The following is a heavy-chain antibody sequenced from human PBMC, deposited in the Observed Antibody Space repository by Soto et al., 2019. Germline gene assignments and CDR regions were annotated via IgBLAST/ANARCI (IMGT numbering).Heavy chain of an antibody. CDR2: ISYSGSS. D-gene: IGHD2-2*01. V-gene: IGHV4-31*03. CDR3: GSPTPAGSAEL. J-gene: IGHJ4*02. CDR1: GGSNIRDGYY. Sequence: SETLSLTCTVSGGSNIRDGYYWSWIRQHPGKGLEWIAYISYSGSSYSNPSLKSRVTISADTSKNQFSLRLTSVTAADTAVYFCGSPTPAGSAELWGQGTLVTVSS.